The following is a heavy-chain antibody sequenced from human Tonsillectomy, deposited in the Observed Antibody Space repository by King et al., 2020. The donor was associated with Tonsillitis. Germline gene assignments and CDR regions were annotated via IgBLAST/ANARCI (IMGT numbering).Heavy chain of an antibody. Sequence: QLVQSGAVVKKPGASVKVSCKASGYNFTGYYMHWVRQAPGQGLEWMGWINPDSGGTRFAQKFQGRVTMTRDTTISTAFMELRRLRSDDTAMYYCANLAYWGQGTLVTVSS. CDR2: INPDSGGT. CDR3: ANLAY. J-gene: IGHJ4*02. V-gene: IGHV1-2*02. CDR1: GYNFTGYY.